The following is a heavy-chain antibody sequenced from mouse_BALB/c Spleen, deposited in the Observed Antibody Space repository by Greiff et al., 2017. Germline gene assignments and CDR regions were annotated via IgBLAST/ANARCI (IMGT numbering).Heavy chain of an antibody. CDR3: ARQLGLPPYYDAMDY. CDR2: ISYSGST. V-gene: IGHV3-8*02. D-gene: IGHD3-1*01. CDR1: GDSITSGY. J-gene: IGHJ4*01. Sequence: VQLKESGPSLVKPSQSLSLTCSVTGDSITSGYWNWIRKFPGNKLEYMGYISYSGSTYYKPSLKSRISITRDTSKNQYYLQLNSVTTEDTATYYCARQLGLPPYYDAMDYWGQGTSVTVSA.